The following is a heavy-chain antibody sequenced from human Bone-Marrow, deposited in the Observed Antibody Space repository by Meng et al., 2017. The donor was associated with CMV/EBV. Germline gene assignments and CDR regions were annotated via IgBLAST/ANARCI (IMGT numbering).Heavy chain of an antibody. Sequence: SVKVSCKASGYTFTGYCMHWVRQAPGQGLDWMGWMNPNSGNTGYAQKFQGRVTITRNTSISTAYMELSSLRSEDTALYYCARGAGLGYCSSTSCSLPYYYYGMDVWGQGTTVAVAS. CDR1: GYTFTGYC. CDR2: MNPNSGNT. V-gene: IGHV1-8*03. D-gene: IGHD2-2*01. J-gene: IGHJ6*02. CDR3: ARGAGLGYCSSTSCSLPYYYYGMDV.